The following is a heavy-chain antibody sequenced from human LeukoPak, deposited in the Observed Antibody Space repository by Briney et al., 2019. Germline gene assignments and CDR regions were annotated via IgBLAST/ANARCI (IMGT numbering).Heavy chain of an antibody. J-gene: IGHJ3*02. V-gene: IGHV1-18*01. Sequence: ASVKVSCKASGYTFTSYGISWVRQAPGQGLEWMGWISAYNGNTNYAQKLQGRVTMTTDTSTSTAYMELRSLRSDDTAVYYCAREGGRDGYNLGAFDIWGQGTMVTVSS. D-gene: IGHD5-24*01. CDR3: AREGGRDGYNLGAFDI. CDR1: GYTFTSYG. CDR2: ISAYNGNT.